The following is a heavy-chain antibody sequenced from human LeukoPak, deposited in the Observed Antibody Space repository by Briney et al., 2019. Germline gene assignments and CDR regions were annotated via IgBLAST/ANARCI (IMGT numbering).Heavy chain of an antibody. CDR3: VRTTSMTASGYDY. CDR2: INPDTGDK. D-gene: IGHD2-21*02. CDR1: GYTFTSYH. Sequence: GASVKVSCKASGYTFTSYHINWVRQASGQGLEWMTWINPDTGDKGYARKFQDRVTITTDTSISTAYMELSSLSSEDTAVYFCVRTTSMTASGYDYWGQGTLVTVSS. V-gene: IGHV1-8*03. J-gene: IGHJ4*02.